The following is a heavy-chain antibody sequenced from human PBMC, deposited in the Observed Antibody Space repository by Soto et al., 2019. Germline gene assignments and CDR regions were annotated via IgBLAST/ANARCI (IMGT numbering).Heavy chain of an antibody. CDR3: TTDIGLMDTAFDY. CDR1: GFTFSNAW. CDR2: IKSKTDGGTT. J-gene: IGHJ4*02. Sequence: RRLSCAASGFTFSNAWMSWVRQAPGKGLEWVGRIKSKTDGGTTDYAAPVKGRFTISRDDSKNTLYLQMNSLKTEDTAVYYCTTDIGLMDTAFDYWGQGTLVTVSS. V-gene: IGHV3-15*01. D-gene: IGHD2-8*01.